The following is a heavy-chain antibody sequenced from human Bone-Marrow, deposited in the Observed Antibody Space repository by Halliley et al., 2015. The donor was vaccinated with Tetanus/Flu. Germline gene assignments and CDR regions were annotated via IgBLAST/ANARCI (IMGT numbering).Heavy chain of an antibody. D-gene: IGHD2-15*01. CDR2: IGTYNVNT. CDR3: ARERFFGYYRDGNCYALEY. J-gene: IGHJ4*02. CDR1: GYTFTSYG. V-gene: IGHV1-18*04. Sequence: QLVQSGAEERKPGASVKVSCKTSGYTFTSYGLTWVRQAPGQGLERMGWIGTYNVNTNYAQKFQGRVTMTTDTSTRTAYMELRSLKSGDTALYYCARERFFGYYRDGNCYALEYWGQGTQFTVSS.